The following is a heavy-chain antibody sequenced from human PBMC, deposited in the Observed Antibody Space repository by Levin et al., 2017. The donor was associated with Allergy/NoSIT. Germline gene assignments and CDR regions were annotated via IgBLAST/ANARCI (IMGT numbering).Heavy chain of an antibody. CDR1: GYTFTSHG. J-gene: IGHJ4*02. Sequence: KLGESLKISCKASGYTFTSHGISWVRQAPGQGIQWLGWISGYNGRTHYAERFQGRVTMTTDTSTTTAYMELKSLRSDDTAVYYCGRREDRDFGVPPDYWGQGTLVTVSS. D-gene: IGHD4-17*01. V-gene: IGHV1-18*01. CDR2: ISGYNGRT. CDR3: GRREDRDFGVPPDY.